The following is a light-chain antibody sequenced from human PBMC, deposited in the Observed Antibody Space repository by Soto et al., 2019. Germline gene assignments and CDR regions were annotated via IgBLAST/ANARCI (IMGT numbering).Light chain of an antibody. CDR1: QAISNY. J-gene: IGKJ2*01. CDR2: AAS. CDR3: QQYRSYPLT. V-gene: IGKV1-16*01. Sequence: DIQMTQSPSSLSASLGDRVVITCRASQAISNYVAWFQQRPGKAPKSLIYAASKLESGVPSRFRGSGSGTAFTLIISGLQPEDLATYYCQQYRSYPLTFGQGTKLEI.